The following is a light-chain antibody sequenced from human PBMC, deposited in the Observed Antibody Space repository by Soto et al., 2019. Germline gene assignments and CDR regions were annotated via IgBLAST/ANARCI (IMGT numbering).Light chain of an antibody. Sequence: QSVLSQPPSVSAAPGQRVTISCSGSTSNIGKYYVSWYLQVPGTAPRLLIYDNNQRPSGIPDRFSGSKSGTSATLAITGLQTGDEADYYCATWDGGLTPQGVFGTGTKLTVL. CDR3: ATWDGGLTPQGV. CDR2: DNN. J-gene: IGLJ1*01. CDR1: TSNIGKYY. V-gene: IGLV1-51*01.